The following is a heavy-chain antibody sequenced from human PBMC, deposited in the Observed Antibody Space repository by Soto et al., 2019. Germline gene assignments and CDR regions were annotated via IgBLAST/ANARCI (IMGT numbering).Heavy chain of an antibody. J-gene: IGHJ6*02. D-gene: IGHD4-4*01. CDR1: GYTFTSYY. V-gene: IGHV1-46*01. CDR2: INPSGGST. Sequence: ASVKVSCKASGYTFTSYYMHWVRQAPGQGLEWMGIINPSGGSTSYAQKFQGGVTMTRDTSTSTVYMELSSLRSEDTAVYYCAREDLATVTGYYYGMDVWGQGTTVTVSS. CDR3: AREDLATVTGYYYGMDV.